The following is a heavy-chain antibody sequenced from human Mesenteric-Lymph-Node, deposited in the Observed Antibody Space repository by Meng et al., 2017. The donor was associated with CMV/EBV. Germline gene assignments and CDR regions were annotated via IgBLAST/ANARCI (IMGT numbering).Heavy chain of an antibody. CDR2: IYHSGST. D-gene: IGHD6-19*01. CDR1: SISSSNW. V-gene: IGHV4-4*02. CDR3: ARDPKKGYSSGWYSRYFDL. J-gene: IGHJ2*01. Sequence: SISSSNWWRWVRQPPGKGLEWIGEIYHSGSTNYNPSLKSRVTISVDKSKNQFSLKLSSVTAADTAVYYCARDPKKGYSSGWYSRYFDLWGRGTLVTVSS.